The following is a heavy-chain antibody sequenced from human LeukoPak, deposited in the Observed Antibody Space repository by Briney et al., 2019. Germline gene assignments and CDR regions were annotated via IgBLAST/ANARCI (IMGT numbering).Heavy chain of an antibody. CDR1: GFTFSRYS. CDR2: ISYDGSSE. CDR3: TRAYDSSGYYDYYYGMDV. V-gene: IGHV3-30-3*01. Sequence: PGGSLRLSCAASGFTFSRYSIHWVRQAPGKGLEWVAVISYDGSSEYYADSVKGRFTISRDNSKNTLHLQMNSLRAEDTAVYYCTRAYDSSGYYDYYYGMDVWGRGTTVTVSS. D-gene: IGHD3-22*01. J-gene: IGHJ6*02.